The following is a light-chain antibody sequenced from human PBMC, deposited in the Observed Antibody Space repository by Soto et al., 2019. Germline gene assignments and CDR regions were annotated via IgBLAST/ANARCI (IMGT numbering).Light chain of an antibody. CDR2: KAS. Sequence: DIQMTQSPSTLSASVGDRVTITCRASQSISNWLAWYQQKPGTAPKVLIYKASTLESGVPSTFSGCGSGTEFTLTISSLQPYEFATYYGQQYRTYAWTFGQGPKVDI. CDR3: QQYRTYAWT. CDR1: QSISNW. J-gene: IGKJ1*01. V-gene: IGKV1-5*03.